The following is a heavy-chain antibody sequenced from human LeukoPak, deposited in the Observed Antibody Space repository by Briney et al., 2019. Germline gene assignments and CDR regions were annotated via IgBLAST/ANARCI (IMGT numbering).Heavy chain of an antibody. CDR3: ARTLYCSGGSCYPRGMDV. V-gene: IGHV4-59*08. D-gene: IGHD2-15*01. CDR2: IYYSGST. J-gene: IGHJ6*02. Sequence: SETLSLTCTVSGGSISSYYWSWIRQPPGKGLEWIGYIYYSGSTNYNPSLKSRVTISVDTSKHQFSLKLSSVTAADTAVYYCARTLYCSGGSCYPRGMDVWGQGTTVTVSS. CDR1: GGSISSYY.